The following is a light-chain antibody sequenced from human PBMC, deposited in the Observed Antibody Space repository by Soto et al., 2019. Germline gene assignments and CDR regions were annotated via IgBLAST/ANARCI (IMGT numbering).Light chain of an antibody. CDR1: SSDVGSYKL. J-gene: IGLJ3*02. CDR2: EVT. CDR3: CSYAGSSTLV. V-gene: IGLV2-23*02. Sequence: QSVLTQPASVSGSPGQSITIPCTGTSSDVGSYKLVSWYQQHPDKAPRLMISEVTKRPSGVSDRFSGSKSGNTASLTISGLQAEDEADYYCCSYAGSSTLVFGGGTKVTVL.